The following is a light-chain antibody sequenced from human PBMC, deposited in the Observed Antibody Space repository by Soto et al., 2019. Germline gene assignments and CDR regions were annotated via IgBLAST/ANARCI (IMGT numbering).Light chain of an antibody. Sequence: QSVLTQPASVSGSPGQSITISCTGTSSDVGGYNFVSWYQHHPGKAPKLIIYEVSNRPSGVSNRFSASKSGNTASLTISGLQVEDEADYYCSSYTNSSTLVGFGGGTMLTVL. CDR2: EVS. J-gene: IGLJ2*01. CDR3: SSYTNSSTLVG. V-gene: IGLV2-14*01. CDR1: SSDVGGYNF.